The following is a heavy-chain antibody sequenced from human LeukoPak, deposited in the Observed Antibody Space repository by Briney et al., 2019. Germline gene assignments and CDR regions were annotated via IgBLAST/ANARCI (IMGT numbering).Heavy chain of an antibody. D-gene: IGHD6-13*01. CDR3: ARGSRGLSSSWYLSLYWFDP. Sequence: PSETLSLTCAVYGGSFSGYYWSWIRQPPGKGLEWIGEINHSGSTNYNPSLKSRVTISVDTSKNQFSLKLSSVTAADTAVYYCARGSRGLSSSWYLSLYWFDPWGKGTLVTVSS. CDR2: INHSGST. J-gene: IGHJ5*02. CDR1: GGSFSGYY. V-gene: IGHV4-34*01.